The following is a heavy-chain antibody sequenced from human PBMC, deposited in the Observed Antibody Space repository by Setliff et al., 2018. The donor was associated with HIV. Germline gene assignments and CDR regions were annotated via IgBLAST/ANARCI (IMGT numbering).Heavy chain of an antibody. Sequence: GGSLRLSCAASGFTFSSYGMHWVRQAPGKGLEWVAVLWYDGSNKYYADSVKGRFTISRDNAKNSLYLQMNSLRAEDTAVYYCASHFGYCSSTSCEGYWGQGALVTVSS. CDR1: GFTFSSYG. J-gene: IGHJ4*02. V-gene: IGHV3-33*08. D-gene: IGHD2-2*01. CDR2: LWYDGSNK. CDR3: ASHFGYCSSTSCEGY.